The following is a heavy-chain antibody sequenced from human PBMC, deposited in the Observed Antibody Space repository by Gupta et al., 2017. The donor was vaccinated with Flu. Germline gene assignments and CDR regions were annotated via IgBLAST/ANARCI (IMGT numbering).Heavy chain of an antibody. CDR3: ARELLLAAGRLYYYYYGMDV. J-gene: IGHJ6*02. Sequence: SMNWVRQAPGKGLEWVSYISSSSSTIYYADSVKGRFTISRDNAKNSLYLQMNSLRDEDTAVYYCARELLLAAGRLYYYYYGMDVWGQGTTVTVSS. CDR2: ISSSSSTI. D-gene: IGHD6-19*01. V-gene: IGHV3-48*02. CDR1: S.